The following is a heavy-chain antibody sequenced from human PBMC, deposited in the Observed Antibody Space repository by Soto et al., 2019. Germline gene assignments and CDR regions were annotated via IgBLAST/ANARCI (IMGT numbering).Heavy chain of an antibody. D-gene: IGHD3-22*01. V-gene: IGHV1-3*01. J-gene: IGHJ3*02. Sequence: ASVKVSCKASGYTFTSYAMHWVRQAPGQRLEWMGWINAGNGNTKYSQKFQGRVTITRDTSASTAYMELSSLRSEDTAVYYCARVLYDSRGPGAFDIWGQGTMVTVSS. CDR3: ARVLYDSRGPGAFDI. CDR2: INAGNGNT. CDR1: GYTFTSYA.